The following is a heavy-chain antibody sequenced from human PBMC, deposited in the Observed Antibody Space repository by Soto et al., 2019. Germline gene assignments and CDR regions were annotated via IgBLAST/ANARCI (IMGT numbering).Heavy chain of an antibody. Sequence: PGGSLRLSCAASGFTFNNYAMSWVRQAPGKGLEWVSGISASGGSTYYADSVKGRFTISRDNSKNTLYLQMNSLRAEDTAVYYCAKDREALIPADIDCLHPCGQGTMVTVYS. D-gene: IGHD2-21*02. CDR1: GFTFNNYA. CDR3: AKDREALIPADIDCLHP. V-gene: IGHV3-23*01. CDR2: ISASGGST. J-gene: IGHJ5*02.